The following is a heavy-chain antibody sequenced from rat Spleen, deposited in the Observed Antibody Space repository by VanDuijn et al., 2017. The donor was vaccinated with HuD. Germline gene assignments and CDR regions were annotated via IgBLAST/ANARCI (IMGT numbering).Heavy chain of an antibody. Sequence: EVQLVESGGGLVQPGRSLKLSCAASGFTFGDYYMAWVRQAPTKGLEWVASISTGGGNTYYRDSVKGRFTISRDNAKNTLYLQMDSLRSEDTATYYCARETGYNSYFDYWGQGVMVTVSS. V-gene: IGHV5S23*01. CDR2: ISTGGGNT. D-gene: IGHD4-3*01. CDR1: GFTFGDYY. J-gene: IGHJ2*01. CDR3: ARETGYNSYFDY.